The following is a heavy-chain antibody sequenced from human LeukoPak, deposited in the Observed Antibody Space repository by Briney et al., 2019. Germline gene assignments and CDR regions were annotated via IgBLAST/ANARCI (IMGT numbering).Heavy chain of an antibody. V-gene: IGHV3-53*01. CDR1: GFTVSSNY. CDR3: AKSRSGVSSCYNY. Sequence: GGSLRLSCAASGFTVSSNYMSWVRQAPGKGLEWVSIIYSGGSTYYADSVKGRFTISRDNSKNTLYLQMNSLRAEDTAIYFCAKSRSGVSSCYNYWGQGTLVTVSS. D-gene: IGHD2-15*01. CDR2: IYSGGST. J-gene: IGHJ4*02.